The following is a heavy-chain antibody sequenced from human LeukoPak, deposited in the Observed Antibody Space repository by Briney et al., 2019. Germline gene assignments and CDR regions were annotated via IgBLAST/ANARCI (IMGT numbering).Heavy chain of an antibody. CDR3: ARYCSSTSCSFDY. CDR2: IYHSGST. D-gene: IGHD2-2*01. Sequence: SETLSLTCAVYGGSFSNYYWSWIRQPPGKGLEWIGDIYHSGSTKYNPSLKSRVTISGDTSKNQVSLKLSSVTAADTAVYNCARYCSSTSCSFDYWGQGTLVTVSS. V-gene: IGHV4-34*01. J-gene: IGHJ4*02. CDR1: GGSFSNYY.